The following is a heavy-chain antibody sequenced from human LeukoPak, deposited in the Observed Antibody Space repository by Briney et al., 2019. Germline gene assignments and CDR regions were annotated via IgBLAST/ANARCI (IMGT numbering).Heavy chain of an antibody. D-gene: IGHD3-10*01. CDR2: IYYSGST. J-gene: IGHJ5*02. CDR1: GGSISSGDYY. Sequence: LSQTLSLTCTVSGGSISSGDYYWSWIRQPPGKGLEWIGYIYYSGSTNYNPSLKSRVTISVDTSKNQFSLKLSSVTAADTAVYYCAREGSTNGWFDPWGQGTLVTVSS. V-gene: IGHV4-30-4*01. CDR3: AREGSTNGWFDP.